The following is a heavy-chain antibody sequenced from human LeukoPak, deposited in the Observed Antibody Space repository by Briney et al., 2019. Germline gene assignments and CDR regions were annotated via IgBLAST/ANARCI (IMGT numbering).Heavy chain of an antibody. CDR1: GFIFSNYG. Sequence: GGSLRLSCAASGFIFSNYGMHCVRQATGKGLEWVGVRWYDGSKKYYADSVKGRFTIYRDEYKNTLYLQMNSLRDEDTAVYYCARVYSSGWADFDYWGQGTLVTVSS. J-gene: IGHJ4*02. CDR2: RWYDGSKK. V-gene: IGHV3-33*08. CDR3: ARVYSSGWADFDY. D-gene: IGHD6-19*01.